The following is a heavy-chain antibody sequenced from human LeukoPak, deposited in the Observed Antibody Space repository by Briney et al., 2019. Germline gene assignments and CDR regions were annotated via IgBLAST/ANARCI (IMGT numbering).Heavy chain of an antibody. Sequence: KPSETLSLTCTVSGGSISSYYWSWIRQPPGKGLEWIGYIYYSGSTNYNPSLKSRVTISVDTSKNQFSLKLSSVTAADTAVYYCARVDISSSWPFDYWGQGTLVTVSS. CDR1: GGSISSYY. CDR2: IYYSGST. J-gene: IGHJ4*02. D-gene: IGHD6-13*01. V-gene: IGHV4-59*01. CDR3: ARVDISSSWPFDY.